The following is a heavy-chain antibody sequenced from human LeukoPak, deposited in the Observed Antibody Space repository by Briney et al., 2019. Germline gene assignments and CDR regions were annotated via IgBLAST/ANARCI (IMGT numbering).Heavy chain of an antibody. J-gene: IGHJ5*02. D-gene: IGHD4-11*01. CDR1: GYTFTGYY. CDR2: INPNSGGT. V-gene: IGHV1-2*02. CDR3: ARVATVTNVRWFEL. Sequence: GASVKVSCKASGYTFTGYYMHWVRQAPGQGLEWMGWINPNSGGTNYAQKFQGRVTMTRDTSISTAYMELSRLRSDDTAVHYCARVATVTNVRWFELWGQGTLVTVSS.